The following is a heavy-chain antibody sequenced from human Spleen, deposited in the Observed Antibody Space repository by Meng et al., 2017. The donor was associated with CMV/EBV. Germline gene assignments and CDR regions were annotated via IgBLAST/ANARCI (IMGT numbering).Heavy chain of an antibody. CDR1: GYTLPTYG. J-gene: IGHJ4*02. D-gene: IGHD1-1*01. V-gene: IGHV1-2*06. CDR3: AKDVED. Sequence: ASVKVSCKASGYTLPTYGIVWVRQAPGQGLELLGRINPNGGGTNYSQKFQGRVTLTGDASIMTFYMELRNLKSDDTAIYYCAKDVEDWGQGTLVTVSS. CDR2: INPNGGGT.